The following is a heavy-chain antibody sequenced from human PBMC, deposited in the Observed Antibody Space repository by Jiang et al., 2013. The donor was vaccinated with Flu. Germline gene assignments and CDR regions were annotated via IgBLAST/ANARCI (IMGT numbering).Heavy chain of an antibody. Sequence: LLKPSETLSLTCAVYGGSFSGYYWSWIRQPPGKGLEWIGEINHSGSTNYNPSLKSRVTISVDTSKNQFSLKLSSVTAADTAVYYCARRIRYFDWPVNWFDPWGQGNPGHRLL. CDR1: GGSFSGYY. CDR3: ARRIRYFDWPVNWFDP. V-gene: IGHV4-34*01. D-gene: IGHD3-9*01. J-gene: IGHJ5*02. CDR2: INHSGST.